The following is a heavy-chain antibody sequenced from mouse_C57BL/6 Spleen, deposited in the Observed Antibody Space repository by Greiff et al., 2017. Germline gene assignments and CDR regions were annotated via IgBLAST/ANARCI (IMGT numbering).Heavy chain of an antibody. J-gene: IGHJ4*01. CDR1: GFSFNTYA. CDR2: IRSKSNNYAT. D-gene: IGHD3-2*02. Sequence: EVKLMESGGGLVQPKGSLKLSCAASGFSFNTYAMNWVRQAPGKGLEWVARIRSKSNNYATYYADSVKDRFTISRDDSESMLYLQMNNLKTEDTAMYYCVSSGYVDYAMDYWGQGTSVTVSS. CDR3: VSSGYVDYAMDY. V-gene: IGHV10-1*01.